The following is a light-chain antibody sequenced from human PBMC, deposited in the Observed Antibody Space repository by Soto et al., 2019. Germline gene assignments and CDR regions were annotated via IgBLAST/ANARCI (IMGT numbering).Light chain of an antibody. V-gene: IGKV3-20*01. J-gene: IGKJ1*01. CDR2: GAS. Sequence: EIMMTQSPATLSVSPGERATLSCRASQSVKSSLAWYQQKPGQAPRLLIYGASSRATGIPDRFSGSGSGTDFTLTIDRLESEDFAVYFCQQYGDLPWTFGQGTKVDI. CDR1: QSVKSS. CDR3: QQYGDLPWT.